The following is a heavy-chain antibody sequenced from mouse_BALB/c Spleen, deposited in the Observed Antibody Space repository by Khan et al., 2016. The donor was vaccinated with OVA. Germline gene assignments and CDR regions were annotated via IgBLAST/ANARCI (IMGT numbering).Heavy chain of an antibody. CDR3: ASHLTGSFAY. CDR2: ISRGGDYT. V-gene: IGHV5-6*01. D-gene: IGHD4-1*01. J-gene: IGHJ3*01. CDR1: GFTFSSYS. Sequence: EVELVESGGDLVKPGGSLKLSCAASGFTFSSYSMSWVRQTPDKRLEWVATISRGGDYTYYPDNVKGRSTIPRDNAKNTPYLQMRSLKSEDTAMYYCASHLTGSFAYGGQGTLVTVSA.